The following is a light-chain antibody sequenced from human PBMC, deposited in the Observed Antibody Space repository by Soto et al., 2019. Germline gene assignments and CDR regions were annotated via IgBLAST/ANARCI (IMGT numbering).Light chain of an antibody. CDR3: MQALQTPRT. Sequence: DIVMTQSPLSLPVTPGEPASISCRSSQSLLHSNGYTFLDWYLQKPGLSPQLLIYMGSNRASGVPDRFSGSGSGTDFTLKISRVEAEDVGVYYCMQALQTPRTFGQGTKVEIK. CDR1: QSLLHSNGYTF. CDR2: MGS. V-gene: IGKV2-28*01. J-gene: IGKJ1*01.